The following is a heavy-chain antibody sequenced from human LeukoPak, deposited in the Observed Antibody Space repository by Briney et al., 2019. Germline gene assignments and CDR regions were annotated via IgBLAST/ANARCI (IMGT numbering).Heavy chain of an antibody. D-gene: IGHD2-15*01. CDR3: ARGYCTRSSCSYYLDY. Sequence: GAPVKVSCKASGYTFSGYHVHWVRQVPGQGLEWMGWINSNSGGTNYAQRFQARVTMTRDTSISTAYMEMSRLRSDDTAVYYCARGYCTRSSCSYYLDYWGQGTLITVSS. CDR1: GYTFSGYH. J-gene: IGHJ4*02. CDR2: INSNSGGT. V-gene: IGHV1-2*02.